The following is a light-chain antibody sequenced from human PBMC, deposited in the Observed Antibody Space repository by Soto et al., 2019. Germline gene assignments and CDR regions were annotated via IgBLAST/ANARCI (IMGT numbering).Light chain of an antibody. CDR2: SAS. CDR1: QNLGTLY. V-gene: IGKV3-20*01. J-gene: IGKJ1*01. CDR3: QQYAGSPRT. Sequence: GLTQSPGALSLSPGERGTLSCRASQNLGTLYLAWFQQKSGQAPRLLIYSASRRATGIPDRFTGSGSGTDFTLTINRVEPEDFAVYFCQQYAGSPRTFGQGTKVDI.